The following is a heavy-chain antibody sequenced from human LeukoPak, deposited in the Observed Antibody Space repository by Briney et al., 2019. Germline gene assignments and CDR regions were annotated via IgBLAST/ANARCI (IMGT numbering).Heavy chain of an antibody. CDR2: ISGSGGST. CDR1: GFTFSSYA. D-gene: IGHD2-15*01. V-gene: IGHV3-23*01. J-gene: IGHJ4*02. Sequence: GGSLRLSCAASGFTFSSYAMSWVRQAPGEGLEWVSAISGSGGSTYYADSVKGRFTISRDNSKNTLYLQMNSLRAEDTAVYYCAKLYCSGGSCYYFDYWGQGTLVTVSS. CDR3: AKLYCSGGSCYYFDY.